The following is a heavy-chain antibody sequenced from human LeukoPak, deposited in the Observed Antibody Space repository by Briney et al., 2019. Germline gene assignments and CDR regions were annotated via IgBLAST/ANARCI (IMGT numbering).Heavy chain of an antibody. CDR1: GVSISSGGYY. J-gene: IGHJ4*02. CDR3: AREGYEPPYGSGIDY. V-gene: IGHV4-31*03. Sequence: SETLSLTCTVSGVSISSGGYYWSRIRQHPGKGLEWIGYIYYSGSTYYNPSLKSRVTISVDTSKNQFSLKLSSVTAADTAVYYCAREGYEPPYGSGIDYWGQGTLVTVSS. D-gene: IGHD3-10*01. CDR2: IYYSGST.